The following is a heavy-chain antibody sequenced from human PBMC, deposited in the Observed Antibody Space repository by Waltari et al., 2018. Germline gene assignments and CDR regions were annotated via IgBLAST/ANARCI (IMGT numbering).Heavy chain of an antibody. V-gene: IGHV4-39*01. J-gene: IGHJ4*02. Sequence: QLQLQESGPGLVKSSETLSLTCTVSGASISSSRYYWGWIRQPPGKGLEWIGSIFYSGSTYYNPSLKSRVTISVDTSKNQFSLRLSSVTAADTAVYYCARHGYTSSSDYFDYWGQGTLVTVSS. CDR3: ARHGYTSSSDYFDY. CDR2: IFYSGST. CDR1: GASISSSRYY. D-gene: IGHD6-6*01.